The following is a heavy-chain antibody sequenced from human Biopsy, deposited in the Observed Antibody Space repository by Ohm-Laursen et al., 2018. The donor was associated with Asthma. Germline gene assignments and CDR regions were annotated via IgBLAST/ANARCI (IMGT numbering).Heavy chain of an antibody. CDR2: ISHDGTTE. J-gene: IGHJ4*02. CDR1: GFTFSKNG. V-gene: IGHV3-30*18. Sequence: SLRLSCAASGFTFSKNGMNWVRQAPGKGLEWVAIISHDGTTEYYADSVKGRFTISRDNSRDTVSLQMNSLRADDTAVYYCAKGWYFDSWGQGTQVTVSS. CDR3: AKGWYFDS. D-gene: IGHD6-13*01.